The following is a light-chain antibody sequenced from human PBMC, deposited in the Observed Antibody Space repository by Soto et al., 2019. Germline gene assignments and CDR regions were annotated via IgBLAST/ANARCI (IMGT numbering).Light chain of an antibody. J-gene: IGKJ5*01. CDR3: LQFNTYPIT. Sequence: AIQLTQSPSSLSASVGDRVTITCRASQDIRGALAWYQQKPGKAPKFLIFDVSTLQSEIPSRFSGSGSGTDFTLTISSLHPEDFGTYYCLQFNTYPITFGQGTRLEI. V-gene: IGKV1-13*02. CDR2: DVS. CDR1: QDIRGA.